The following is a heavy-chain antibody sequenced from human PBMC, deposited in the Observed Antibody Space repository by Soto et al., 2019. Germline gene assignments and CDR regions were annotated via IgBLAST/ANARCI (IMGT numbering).Heavy chain of an antibody. J-gene: IGHJ6*02. CDR2: IYPGDSDT. V-gene: IGHV5-51*01. CDR3: ARMNGSGSSYYYGMDV. Sequence: GESLKISCKGSGYSFTSYWIGWVRQMPGKGLEWMGIIYPGDSDTRYSPSFQGQVTISADKSISTAYLQWSSLKASDTAMYYCARMNGSGSSYYYGMDVWGQGTTVTVSS. CDR1: GYSFTSYW. D-gene: IGHD3-10*01.